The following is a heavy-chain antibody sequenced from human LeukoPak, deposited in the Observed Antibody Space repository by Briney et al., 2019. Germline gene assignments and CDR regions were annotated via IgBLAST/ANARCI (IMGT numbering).Heavy chain of an antibody. CDR3: ARDRSLDILTGYYSDYYYGMDV. J-gene: IGHJ6*01. CDR1: GFTFSSYW. CDR2: IKQDGSEK. D-gene: IGHD3-9*01. Sequence: GGSLRLSCAASGFTFSSYWMSWVRQAPGKGLEWVANIKQDGSEKYYVDSVKGRFTISRDNAKNSLYLQMNSLRAEDTAVYYCARDRSLDILTGYYSDYYYGMDVWCQGTTVTVSS. V-gene: IGHV3-7*01.